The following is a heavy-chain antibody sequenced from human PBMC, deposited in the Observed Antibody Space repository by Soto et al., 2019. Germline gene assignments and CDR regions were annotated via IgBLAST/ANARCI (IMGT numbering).Heavy chain of an antibody. J-gene: IGHJ4*01. D-gene: IGHD1-7*01. CDR3: ARDNWNSY. V-gene: IGHV3-74*01. Sequence: EVQLVESGGGLVQPGGSVRLSCAASGSTFSSYWMHWFRQAPGKGLMWVSLIPNDGSTTRYADSVKGRFTISRDNAKNTLYLQMSSLRVEDTAVYYCARDNWNSYWGQGTLVTVS. CDR2: IPNDGSTT. CDR1: GSTFSSYW.